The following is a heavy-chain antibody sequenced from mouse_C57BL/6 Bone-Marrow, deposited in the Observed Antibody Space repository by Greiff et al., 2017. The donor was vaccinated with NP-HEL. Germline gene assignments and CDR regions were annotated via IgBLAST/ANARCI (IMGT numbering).Heavy chain of an antibody. CDR3: AGLFATVVATDLDY. J-gene: IGHJ2*01. CDR1: GYTFTSYG. CDR2: IYPRSGST. Sequence: VQLQQSGAELVRPGASVKLSCKASGYTFTSYGIRWVKQRPGRGLEWIGEIYPRSGSTYYNEKFKGKATLTADKSSSTAYMELRSLTSEDSAVYFCAGLFATVVATDLDYWGQGTTLTVSS. V-gene: IGHV1-81*01. D-gene: IGHD1-1*01.